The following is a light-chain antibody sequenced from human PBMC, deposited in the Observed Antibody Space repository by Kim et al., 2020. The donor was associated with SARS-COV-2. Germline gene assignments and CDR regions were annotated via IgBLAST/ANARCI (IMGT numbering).Light chain of an antibody. CDR1: NYNIGAGSD. V-gene: IGLV1-40*01. CDR3: QSYDSSLTGVV. Sequence: ELTQPPSVSGAPGQRVTISCTGTNYNIGAGSDVHWYQHPPGTAPRLLIYGNFNRPSGVPDRFSGSISGTSASLVITGLQPEDEADYYCQSYDSSLTGVVFGGGTQLTVL. J-gene: IGLJ2*01. CDR2: GNF.